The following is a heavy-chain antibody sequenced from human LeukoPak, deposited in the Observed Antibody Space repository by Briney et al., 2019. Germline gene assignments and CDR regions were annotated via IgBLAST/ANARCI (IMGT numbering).Heavy chain of an antibody. Sequence: PGGSLRLSCAASGFTSSSYAMSWVRQSPGKGLEWVSAISGGGGSTYYADSVKSRFTISRDNSKNTLYLQMNSLRAEDTAVYYCAKFYDISTGYFDCWGQGTLVTVSS. CDR2: ISGGGGST. CDR3: AKFYDISTGYFDC. V-gene: IGHV3-23*01. J-gene: IGHJ4*02. D-gene: IGHD3-9*01. CDR1: GFTSSSYA.